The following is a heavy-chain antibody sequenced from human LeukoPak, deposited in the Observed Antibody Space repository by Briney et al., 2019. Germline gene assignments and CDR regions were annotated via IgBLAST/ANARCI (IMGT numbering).Heavy chain of an antibody. Sequence: SQTLSLTCAVSGGSLSSGGYSWSWVRQPPGTGLEWVGYIYHSGSTYYNPSLKSRVTISVDRSKNQFSLKLSSVTAADTAVYYCARTRDGYNQYYFDYWGQGTLVTVSS. V-gene: IGHV4-30-2*01. J-gene: IGHJ4*02. CDR1: GGSLSSGGYS. CDR2: IYHSGST. D-gene: IGHD5-24*01. CDR3: ARTRDGYNQYYFDY.